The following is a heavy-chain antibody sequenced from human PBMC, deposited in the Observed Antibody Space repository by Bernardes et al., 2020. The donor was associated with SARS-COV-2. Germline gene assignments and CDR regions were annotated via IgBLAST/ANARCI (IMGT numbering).Heavy chain of an antibody. CDR2: ISAYNGNT. CDR1: GYTFSNYG. J-gene: IGHJ6*02. CDR3: ARDHGYSSGWGGMDV. Sequence: VGCEASGYTFSNYGISWVRQAPGQGLEWMGWISAYNGNTNYAQTLQGRVTMTTDTSTSTAYMELRSLRSDDTAVYYCARDHGYSSGWGGMDVWGQGTTVTVSS. V-gene: IGHV1-18*04. D-gene: IGHD6-19*01.